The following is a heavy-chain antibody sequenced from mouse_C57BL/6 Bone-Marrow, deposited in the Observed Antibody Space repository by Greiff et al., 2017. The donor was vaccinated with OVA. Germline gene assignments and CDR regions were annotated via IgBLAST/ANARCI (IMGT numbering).Heavy chain of an antibody. CDR3: ARGGGYYGSRGAY. J-gene: IGHJ3*01. CDR1: GFTFSSYG. CDR2: ISSGGSYT. D-gene: IGHD1-1*01. Sequence: EVKLVESGGDLVKPGGSLKLSCAASGFTFSSYGMSWVRQTPDKRLEWVATISSGGSYTYYPDSVKGRFTISRDNAKNTLYLQMSSLKSEDTAMYYCARGGGYYGSRGAYWGQGTLVTVSA. V-gene: IGHV5-6*02.